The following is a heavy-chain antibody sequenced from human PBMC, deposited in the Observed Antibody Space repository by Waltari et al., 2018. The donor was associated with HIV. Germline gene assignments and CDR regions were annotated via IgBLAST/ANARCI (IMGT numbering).Heavy chain of an antibody. Sequence: QVQLVQSGAEVKKPGASVKVSCKASGYPFTSSYMPWVLKAPGQGLEWMGIINPSGGSTSYAQKFQGRVTMTRDTSTSTVYMELSSLRSEDTAVYYCARQGTTVVTLFDYWGQGTLVTVSS. CDR3: ARQGTTVVTLFDY. V-gene: IGHV1-46*01. CDR1: GYPFTSSY. CDR2: INPSGGST. J-gene: IGHJ4*02. D-gene: IGHD4-17*01.